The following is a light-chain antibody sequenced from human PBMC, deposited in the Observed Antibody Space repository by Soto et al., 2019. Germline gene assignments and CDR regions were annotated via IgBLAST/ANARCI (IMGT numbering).Light chain of an antibody. CDR3: QHYYSTPRT. J-gene: IGKJ3*01. CDR2: WAS. CDR1: QSVLYSSTNKNY. Sequence: DIVMTQSPDSLAVSLGERATINCKSSQSVLYSSTNKNYLAWYQQKPGQPPKLLIYWASTRESGVPDRFSGSGSGTDVTLTSSSLQAEDVSVYYCQHYYSTPRTFGPGTKVDSK. V-gene: IGKV4-1*01.